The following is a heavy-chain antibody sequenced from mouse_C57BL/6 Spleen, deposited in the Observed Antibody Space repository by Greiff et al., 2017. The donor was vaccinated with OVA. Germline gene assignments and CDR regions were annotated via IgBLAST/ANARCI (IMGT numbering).Heavy chain of an antibody. CDR1: GFSLTSYG. D-gene: IGHD2-3*01. Sequence: VQRVESGPGLVAPSQSLSITCTVSGFSLTSYGVHWVRQPPGKGLEWLVVIWSDGSTTYNSALKSRLSISKDNSKSQVFLKMNSLQTDDTAMYYCARHEGLLRTAWFAYWGQGTLVTVSA. V-gene: IGHV2-6-1*01. CDR2: IWSDGST. J-gene: IGHJ3*01. CDR3: ARHEGLLRTAWFAY.